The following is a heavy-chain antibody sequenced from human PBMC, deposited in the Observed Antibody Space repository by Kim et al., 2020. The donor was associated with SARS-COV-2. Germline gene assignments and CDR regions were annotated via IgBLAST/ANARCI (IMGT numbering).Heavy chain of an antibody. Sequence: ASVKVSCKASGYTFTSYGISWVRQAPGQGLEWMGWISAYNGNTNYAQKFQGRVTMTTDTSTSTAYMELRSLRSDDTAVYYCARPLHSSGYFYGMDVWGQGTTVTVSS. V-gene: IGHV1-18*01. CDR2: ISAYNGNT. CDR3: ARPLHSSGYFYGMDV. J-gene: IGHJ6*02. CDR1: GYTFTSYG. D-gene: IGHD3-22*01.